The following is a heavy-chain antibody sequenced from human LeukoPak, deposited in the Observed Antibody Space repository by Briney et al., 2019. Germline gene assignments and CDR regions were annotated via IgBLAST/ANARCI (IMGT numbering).Heavy chain of an antibody. D-gene: IGHD4-17*01. V-gene: IGHV4-59*08. J-gene: IGHJ4*02. CDR1: GGSISSYY. CDR3: ARVDGDYIDY. CDR2: IYYSGST. Sequence: SETLSLTCTVSGGSISSYYRSWIRQPPGKGLEWIGYIYYSGSTNYNPSLKSRVTISVDTSKNQFSLKLSSVTAADTAVYYCARVDGDYIDYWGQGTLVTVSS.